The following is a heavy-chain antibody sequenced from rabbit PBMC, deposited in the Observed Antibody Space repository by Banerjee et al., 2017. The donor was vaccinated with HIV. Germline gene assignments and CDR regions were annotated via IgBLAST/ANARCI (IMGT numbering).Heavy chain of an antibody. Sequence: QEQLEESGGDLVKPEGSLTLTCTASGFSFSLKYVMCWVRQAPGKGLEWIACINTSSGSTWYANSMNGRFTLSRSTSLNTVDLQMTSLTAADTATYFCARDLAGVIGWNFNLWGQGTLVTVS. CDR3: ARDLAGVIGWNFNL. J-gene: IGHJ4*01. D-gene: IGHD4-1*01. CDR2: INTSSGST. V-gene: IGHV1S43*01. CDR1: GFSFSLKYV.